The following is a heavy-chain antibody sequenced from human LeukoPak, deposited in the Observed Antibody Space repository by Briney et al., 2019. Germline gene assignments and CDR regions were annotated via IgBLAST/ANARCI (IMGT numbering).Heavy chain of an antibody. V-gene: IGHV3-64*02. CDR2: ISSSGDRT. D-gene: IGHD5-18*01. CDR3: ARGRGYSYGYFDY. CDR1: GFTFSSYA. J-gene: IGHJ4*02. Sequence: PGGSLRLSCAASGFTFSSYAMHWVRQAPGKGLEYISAISSSGDRTNYVDSVKGRFTISRDNFKNTLYLQMGSVRAEDMAVYYCARGRGYSYGYFDYWGQGTLVTVSS.